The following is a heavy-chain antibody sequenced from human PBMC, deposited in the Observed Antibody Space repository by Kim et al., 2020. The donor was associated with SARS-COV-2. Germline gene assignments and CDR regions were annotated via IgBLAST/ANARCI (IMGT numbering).Heavy chain of an antibody. V-gene: IGHV4-59*01. J-gene: IGHJ4*03. CDR1: GGSISSYY. Sequence: SETLSLTCTVSGGSISSYYWSWIRQPPGKGLEWIGYIYNSGSTNYNPSLKSRVTISVDTSKNQFSLKLNSVTAEETAVYYFAGAPGDCSGGRCYFEYWG. CDR3: AGAPGDCSGGRCYFEY. D-gene: IGHD2-15*01. CDR2: IYNSGST.